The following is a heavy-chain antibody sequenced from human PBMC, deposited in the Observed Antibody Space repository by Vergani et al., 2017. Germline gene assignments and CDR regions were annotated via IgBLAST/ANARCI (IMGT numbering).Heavy chain of an antibody. CDR2: ISGSGGST. V-gene: IGHV3-23*04. CDR3: GREYQLLSAFDI. CDR1: GFTFSSYA. J-gene: IGHJ3*02. D-gene: IGHD2-2*01. Sequence: EVQLVESGGGLVQPGGSLRLSCAASGFTFSSYAMSWVRQAPGKGREWVSVISGSGGSTYYADSVKGRFTISRDNSKNTLYLQMNSLRAEDTAVYYCGREYQLLSAFDIWGQGTMVTVSS.